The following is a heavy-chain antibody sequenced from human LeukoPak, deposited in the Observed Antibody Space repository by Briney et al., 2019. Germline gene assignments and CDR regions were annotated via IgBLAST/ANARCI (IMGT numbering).Heavy chain of an antibody. CDR3: ARLGRYMAATGTPNFDY. CDR1: GGSISPYR. J-gene: IGHJ4*02. V-gene: IGHV4-59*08. CDR2: IYYNGGT. Sequence: SETLSLTCSVSGGSISPYRWSWIRQPPGEGLELIGCIYYNGGTNSSPSLKSRVTMSVDSSKNQFSLRLRSVTAADTAVYYCARLGRYMAATGTPNFDYWGQGILVTVSS. D-gene: IGHD1-26*01.